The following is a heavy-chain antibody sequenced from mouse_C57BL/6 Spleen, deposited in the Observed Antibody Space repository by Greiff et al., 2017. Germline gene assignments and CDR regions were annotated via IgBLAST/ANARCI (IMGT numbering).Heavy chain of an antibody. Sequence: QVQLQQPGAELVMPGASVKLSCKASGYTFTSYWMHWVKQRPGQGLEWIGEIDPSDSYPNYNQKFKGKSTLTVDKSSSTAYMQLSSLTSEDSAVYYCARWLTGYYFDYWGQGTTLTVSS. CDR2: IDPSDSYP. CDR1: GYTFTSYW. CDR3: ARWLTGYYFDY. D-gene: IGHD4-1*01. V-gene: IGHV1-69*01. J-gene: IGHJ2*01.